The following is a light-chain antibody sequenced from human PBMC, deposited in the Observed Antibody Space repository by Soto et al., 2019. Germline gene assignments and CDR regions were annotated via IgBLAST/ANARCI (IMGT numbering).Light chain of an antibody. Sequence: EIVLTQSPATLFLSPGERATLSCRASQSVSSYLAWYQQKPGQAPRLLIYDASNRATGIPARFSGSGSGTAFTLTISSLEPEDFAVYYCQQRSNLPPITFGQGTRLEIK. CDR1: QSVSSY. CDR3: QQRSNLPPIT. V-gene: IGKV3-11*01. CDR2: DAS. J-gene: IGKJ5*01.